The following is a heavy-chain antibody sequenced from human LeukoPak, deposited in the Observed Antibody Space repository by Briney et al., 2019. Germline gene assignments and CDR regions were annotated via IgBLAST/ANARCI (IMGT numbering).Heavy chain of an antibody. D-gene: IGHD2-15*01. V-gene: IGHV4-4*07. CDR3: AKCGGTCWGNWFDP. CDR2: IYTSGST. CDR1: GGSISSYY. Sequence: SETLSLTCTVSGGSISSYYWNWIRRPAGKGLEWIGRIYTSGSTNYNPSLKSRVTMSVDTSKNQFSLKLSSVTAADTAVYYCAKCGGTCWGNWFDPWGQGTLVTVSS. J-gene: IGHJ5*02.